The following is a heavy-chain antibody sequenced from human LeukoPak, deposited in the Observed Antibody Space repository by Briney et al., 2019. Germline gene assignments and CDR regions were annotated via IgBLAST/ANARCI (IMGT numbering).Heavy chain of an antibody. V-gene: IGHV1-2*02. Sequence: GASVKVSCKASGYTFTDYYMHWVRQAPGQGLEWMGWIKPNSGGTNYAQKFQGRVSMTRDTSISTAYMELSRLRSDDTAVYYCARGTTMVRGVIIPLNFDYWGQGTLVTVSS. CDR2: IKPNSGGT. J-gene: IGHJ4*02. CDR1: GYTFTDYY. CDR3: ARGTTMVRGVIIPLNFDY. D-gene: IGHD3-10*01.